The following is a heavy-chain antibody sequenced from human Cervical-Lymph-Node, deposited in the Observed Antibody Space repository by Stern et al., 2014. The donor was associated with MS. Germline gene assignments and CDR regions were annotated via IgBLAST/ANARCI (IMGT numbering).Heavy chain of an antibody. CDR2: IIPISDTE. CDR3: ARAGHSLAPFDF. J-gene: IGHJ4*02. V-gene: IGHV1-69*01. D-gene: IGHD3-3*02. CDR1: GGTFTTSS. Sequence: QVQLLESGAEVKRPGSSVTVSCTASGGTFTTSSITWVRQGPGPGLELTGAIIPISDTEKYAQNFQGRVTITADESTNTAYMELTSLRSDDTALYYCARAGHSLAPFDFWGQGTLVTVSS.